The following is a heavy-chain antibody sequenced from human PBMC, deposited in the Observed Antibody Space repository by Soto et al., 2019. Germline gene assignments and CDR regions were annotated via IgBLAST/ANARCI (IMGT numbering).Heavy chain of an antibody. CDR1: GYTFTSYA. D-gene: IGHD3-22*01. V-gene: IGHV1-3*01. Sequence: ASVKVSCKASGYTFTSYAMHWVRQAPGQRLEWMGWINAGNGNTKYSQKFQGRVTITRDTSASTAYVELSSLRSEDTAVYYCARALPYYYDSSGYLDAFDIWGQGTMVT. CDR3: ARALPYYYDSSGYLDAFDI. CDR2: INAGNGNT. J-gene: IGHJ3*02.